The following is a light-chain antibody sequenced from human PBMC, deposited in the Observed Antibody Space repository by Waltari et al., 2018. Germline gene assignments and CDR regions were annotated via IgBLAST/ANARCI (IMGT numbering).Light chain of an antibody. V-gene: IGKV1-5*01. J-gene: IGKJ1*01. CDR1: QGISRW. CDR3: QQYNSDSQN. CDR2: DAS. Sequence: DIQMTQSPSTLSASVGDRVPITCRASQGISRWLAWYQQKPGKPPKVLIYDASSLESGVPSRFSGSGSGTEFTLTISSLQPDDFATYYCQQYNSDSQNFGQGTKVEIK.